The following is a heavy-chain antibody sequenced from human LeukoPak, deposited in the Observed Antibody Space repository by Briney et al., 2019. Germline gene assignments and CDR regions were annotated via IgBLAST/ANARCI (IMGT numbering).Heavy chain of an antibody. CDR1: GGSISSRSYY. D-gene: IGHD6-25*01. Sequence: SETLSLTCTVSGGSISSRSYYWGWIRQPPGKGLEWIGYMYNSGNTNYNPSLKSRVTISADTSKNEFSLKLTSVTAADTAVYYCARHVVAARDAFDIWGQGTMVTVSS. CDR2: MYNSGNT. J-gene: IGHJ3*02. CDR3: ARHVVAARDAFDI. V-gene: IGHV4-61*05.